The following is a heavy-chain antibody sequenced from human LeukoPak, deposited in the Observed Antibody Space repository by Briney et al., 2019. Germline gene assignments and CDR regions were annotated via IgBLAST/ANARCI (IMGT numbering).Heavy chain of an antibody. V-gene: IGHV4-39*01. J-gene: IGHJ4*02. CDR1: GGSISSSSHY. Sequence: SETLSLTCTVSGGSISSSSHYWGWIRQPPGKGLEWIGSIYYSGDAYYNPSLKSRVTTSVDTSKSQFSLRLSSVTAADTAVYYCARHGIVPNYGDYWGQGTLVTVSS. D-gene: IGHD5-12*01. CDR2: IYYSGDA. CDR3: ARHGIVPNYGDY.